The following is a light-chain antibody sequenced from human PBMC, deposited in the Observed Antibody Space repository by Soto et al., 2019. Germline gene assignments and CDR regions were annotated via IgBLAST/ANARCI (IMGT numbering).Light chain of an antibody. Sequence: QSALTQPASVSGSPGQSITISCTGTRRDVGGYNYVSWYQQHPGKAPKLMIYDVSNRPSGVSNRFSGSKSGNTASLTISGLQAVDEADSYCTSYTSSSPLVFRGGTKVTV. CDR1: RRDVGGYNY. CDR3: TSYTSSSPLV. V-gene: IGLV2-14*01. CDR2: DVS. J-gene: IGLJ2*01.